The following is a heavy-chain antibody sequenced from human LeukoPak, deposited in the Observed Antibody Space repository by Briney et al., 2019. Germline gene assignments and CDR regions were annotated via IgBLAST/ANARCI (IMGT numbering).Heavy chain of an antibody. V-gene: IGHV1-18*01. CDR1: GYTFSTYG. CDR3: ARVMEWLYFDY. J-gene: IGHJ4*02. CDR2: ISAYNGNT. Sequence: ASVKVSCKASGYTFSTYGISWVRQAPGQGLEWMGWISAYNGNTNYAQKLQGRVTMTTDTSTSTAYMELRSPRSDDTAVYYCARVMEWLYFDYWGQGTLVTVSS. D-gene: IGHD3-3*01.